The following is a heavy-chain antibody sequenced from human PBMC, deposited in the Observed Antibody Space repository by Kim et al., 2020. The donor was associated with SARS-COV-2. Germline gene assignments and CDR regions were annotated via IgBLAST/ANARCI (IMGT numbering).Heavy chain of an antibody. V-gene: IGHV4-30-2*01. Sequence: SETLSLTCAVSGGSISSGGYSWSWIRQPPGKGLEWIGYIYHSGSTYYNPSLKSRVTISVDRSKNQFSLKLSSVTAADTAVYYCARADITGKADAFDIWGQGTMVTVSS. CDR3: ARADITGKADAFDI. CDR2: IYHSGST. CDR1: GGSISSGGYS. J-gene: IGHJ3*02. D-gene: IGHD1-20*01.